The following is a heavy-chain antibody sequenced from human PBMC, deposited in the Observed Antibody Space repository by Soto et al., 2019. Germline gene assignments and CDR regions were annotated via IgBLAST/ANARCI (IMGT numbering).Heavy chain of an antibody. D-gene: IGHD1-1*01. CDR3: ATGSFTSTGGRIGYHYNAMDV. J-gene: IGHJ6*02. CDR1: GGTFSSHS. Sequence: SVKVSCKSSGGTFSSHSINWVRRAPGQGLEWMGGIIPIFGPANFAKKFQGRVTITADESTTTAYMELSSLTSEDTAVYYCATGSFTSTGGRIGYHYNAMDVWGQGTTVTVSS. V-gene: IGHV1-69*13. CDR2: IIPIFGPA.